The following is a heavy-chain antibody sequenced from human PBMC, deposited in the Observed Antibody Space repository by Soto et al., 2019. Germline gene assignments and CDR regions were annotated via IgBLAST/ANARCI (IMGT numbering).Heavy chain of an antibody. CDR2: IKEDGSEK. CDR1: GXTFSNYC. V-gene: IGHV3-7*01. J-gene: IGHJ4*02. Sequence: GSLRLSCAASGXTFSNYCMTWVRQAPGKGLEWVANIKEDGSEKHYVDSVNGRFTISRDSAKNSLYLQMNSLRVEDTAVYFCSRDVVVGAKALNYWGQGALGTVS. CDR3: SRDVVVGAKALNY. D-gene: IGHD2-15*01.